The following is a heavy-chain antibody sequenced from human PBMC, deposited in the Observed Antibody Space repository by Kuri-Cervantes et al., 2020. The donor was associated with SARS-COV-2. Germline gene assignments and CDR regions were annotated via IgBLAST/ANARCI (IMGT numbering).Heavy chain of an antibody. J-gene: IGHJ3*02. CDR2: INGDGGSR. CDR1: GFTFSSYS. V-gene: IGHV3-74*01. D-gene: IGHD3/OR15-3a*01. Sequence: GESLKISCAASGFTFSSYSMNWVRQAPGRGLVWVSRINGDGGSRSYADSVKGRFTISRDNSKNTLYLQMNSLRAEDTAVYYCARDLGLVHPFDIWGQGTMVTVSS. CDR3: ARDLGLVHPFDI.